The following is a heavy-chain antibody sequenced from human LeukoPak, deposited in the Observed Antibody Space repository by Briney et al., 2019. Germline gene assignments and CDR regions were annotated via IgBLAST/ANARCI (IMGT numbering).Heavy chain of an antibody. CDR1: GFTLSSYA. D-gene: IGHD3-10*01. CDR3: AREAYYYGSGSYYPESEFDY. Sequence: GGSLRLSCAASGFTLSSYAIHWVRQAPGKGLEWVAVISYDGSNKYYADSVKGRFTISRDNSKNTLYLQMNSLRAEDTAVYYCAREAYYYGSGSYYPESEFDYWGQGTLVTVSS. V-gene: IGHV3-30*04. CDR2: ISYDGSNK. J-gene: IGHJ4*02.